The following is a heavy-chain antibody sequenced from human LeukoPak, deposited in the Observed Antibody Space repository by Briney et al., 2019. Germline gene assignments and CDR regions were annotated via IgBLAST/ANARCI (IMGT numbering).Heavy chain of an antibody. CDR2: IYTSGST. D-gene: IGHD5-24*01. CDR1: GGSISSGSYY. V-gene: IGHV4-61*02. J-gene: IGHJ4*02. Sequence: SETLSLTCTVSGGSISSGSYYWSWIRQPAGKGLEWIGRIYTSGSTNYNPSLKSRVTISVDTSKNQFSLKLSSVTAADTAVYYCARSSWLQIDYWGQGTLVTVSS. CDR3: ARSSWLQIDY.